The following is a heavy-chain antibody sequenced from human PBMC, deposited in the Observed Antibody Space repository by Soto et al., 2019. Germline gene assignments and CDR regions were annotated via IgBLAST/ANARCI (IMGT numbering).Heavy chain of an antibody. Sequence: GGSLRLSCAASGFTFSSYEMNWVRQAPGKGLEWVSHISSSGSTIYYADSVKGRFTISRDNAKNSLYLQMNSLRAEDTAVYYCAGANWLLYGMDVWGQGTTVTVSS. CDR3: AGANWLLYGMDV. CDR1: GFTFSSYE. J-gene: IGHJ6*02. D-gene: IGHD3-9*01. V-gene: IGHV3-48*03. CDR2: ISSSGSTI.